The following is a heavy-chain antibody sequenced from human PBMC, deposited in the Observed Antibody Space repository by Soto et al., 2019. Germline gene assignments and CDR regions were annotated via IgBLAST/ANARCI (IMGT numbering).Heavy chain of an antibody. V-gene: IGHV3-11*01. CDR2: ISSSGSTI. CDR1: GFTFSDYY. J-gene: IGHJ4*02. CDR3: ARDSPYGDYVGLFDY. D-gene: IGHD4-17*01. Sequence: GGSLRLSCAASGFTFSDYYMSWIRQAPGKGLEWVSYISSSGSTIYYADSVKGRFTISRDNAKNSLYLQMNSLRAEDTAVYYCARDSPYGDYVGLFDYWGQGTLVTVST.